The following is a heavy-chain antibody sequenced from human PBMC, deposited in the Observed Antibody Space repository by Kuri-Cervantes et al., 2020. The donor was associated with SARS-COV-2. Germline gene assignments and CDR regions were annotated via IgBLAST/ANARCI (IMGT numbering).Heavy chain of an antibody. Sequence: GGSLRLSCAASGFTFSNAWMSWVRQAPGKGPEWVAFIRYDGDNKYYADSVKGRFTISRDNPKNTLYLQMNSLRPEDTAVYYCAKGKTGDSRWGQGTLVTVSS. J-gene: IGHJ4*02. V-gene: IGHV3-30*02. D-gene: IGHD7-27*01. CDR1: GFTFSNAW. CDR3: AKGKTGDSR. CDR2: IRYDGDNK.